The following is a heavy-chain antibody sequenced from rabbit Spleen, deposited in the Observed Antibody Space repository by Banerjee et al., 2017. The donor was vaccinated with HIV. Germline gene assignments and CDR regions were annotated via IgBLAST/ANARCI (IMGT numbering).Heavy chain of an antibody. D-gene: IGHD8-1*01. V-gene: IGHV1S45*01. J-gene: IGHJ6*01. CDR3: ARDTGSSFSSYGMDL. Sequence: EQLEESGGGLVKPEGSLTLTCKASGVSLSDKDVMCWVRQAPGKGPEWIACINAGSSGNTYYASWAKGRFTISKSSSTTVTLQMTSLTAADTATYFCARDTGSSFSSYGMDLWGPGTLVTVS. CDR2: INAGSSGNT. CDR1: GVSLSDKDV.